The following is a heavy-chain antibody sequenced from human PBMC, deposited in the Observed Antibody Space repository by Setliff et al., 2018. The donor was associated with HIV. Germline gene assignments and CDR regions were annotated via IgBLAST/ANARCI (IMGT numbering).Heavy chain of an antibody. D-gene: IGHD1-26*01. CDR1: GFTFSRHT. V-gene: IGHV3-21*04. Sequence: AGSLRLSCVASGFTFSRHTMNWVRQAPGKGLEWVSSISITSGKISYADSVQGRFTISRDNSRNTLFLQMNNLRPEDTATYYCVRDPIEGSPDYFDYWGQGALVTVSS. J-gene: IGHJ4*02. CDR2: ISITSGKI. CDR3: VRDPIEGSPDYFDY.